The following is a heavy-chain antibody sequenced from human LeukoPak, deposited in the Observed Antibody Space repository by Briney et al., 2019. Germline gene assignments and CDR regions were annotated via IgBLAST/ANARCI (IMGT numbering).Heavy chain of an antibody. CDR3: AKDRADDSSGYYSGAFDI. CDR2: ISGSGGST. J-gene: IGHJ3*02. D-gene: IGHD3-22*01. Sequence: AGGSLRLSCAASGFTFSRYAMSWVRQAPGKGRGWVSAISGSGGSTYYADSVKGRFTISRDHSKTTLYLQMTSLRAEDTAVDYCAKDRADDSSGYYSGAFDIWGQGTMVTVSS. CDR1: GFTFSRYA. V-gene: IGHV3-23*01.